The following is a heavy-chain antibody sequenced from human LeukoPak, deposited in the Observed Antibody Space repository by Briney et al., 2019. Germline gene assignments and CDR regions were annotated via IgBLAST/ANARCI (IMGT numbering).Heavy chain of an antibody. D-gene: IGHD6-19*01. CDR2: INSDGSST. CDR1: GFTFSSYW. V-gene: IGHV3-74*01. CDR3: ARDPEADSSGWYYYYYGMDV. J-gene: IGHJ6*02. Sequence: GGSLRLSCAASGFTFSSYWMHWVRQAPGKGLVWVSRINSDGSSTSYADSVKGRFTISRDNAKNTLYLQMNSLRAEDTAVYYCARDPEADSSGWYYYYYGMDVWGQGTTVTVSS.